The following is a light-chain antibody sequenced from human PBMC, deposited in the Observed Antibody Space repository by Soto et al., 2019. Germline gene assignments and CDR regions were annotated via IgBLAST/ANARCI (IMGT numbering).Light chain of an antibody. J-gene: IGLJ1*01. V-gene: IGLV2-14*01. CDR1: SSDIGGYNY. CDR3: SSYSGRSYYV. CDR2: EVS. Sequence: QSVLTQPASVSGSPGQSITISCTGTSSDIGGYNYVSWYQHHPGKAPKLIIYEVSKRPSEISNLFSESKSGNMASLTISGLQAEDEADYYCSSYSGRSYYVFGSGTKV.